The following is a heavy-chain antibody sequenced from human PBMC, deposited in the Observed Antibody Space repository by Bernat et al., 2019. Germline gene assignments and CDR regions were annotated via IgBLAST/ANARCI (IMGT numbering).Heavy chain of an antibody. CDR1: GDSVNSGSCY. CDR2: VSYRGST. J-gene: IGHJ2*01. Sequence: QVQLQESGPGLVKPSETLSLTCTVSGDSVNSGSCYWSWIRQPPGKGLEWIGYVSYRGSTNYNPSLKNRVTLSADTSKNQFYLKLRSVNAAETAVYYCARDNGIVGAAWYFDLWGRGTLVSVSS. CDR3: ARDNGIVGAAWYFDL. D-gene: IGHD1-26*01. V-gene: IGHV4-61*01.